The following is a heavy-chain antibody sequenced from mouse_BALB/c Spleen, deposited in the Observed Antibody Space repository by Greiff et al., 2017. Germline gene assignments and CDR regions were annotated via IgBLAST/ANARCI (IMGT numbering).Heavy chain of an antibody. V-gene: IGHV1-37*01. CDR1: GYSFTGYF. D-gene: IGHD2-3*01. Sequence: EVKLMESGPELVKPGASVKISCKASGYSFTGYFMNWVKQSHGKSLEWIGRINPYNGDTFYNQKFKGKATLTVDKSSSTAHMELLSLTSEDSAVYYCGKDGYYALLDYWGQGTTLTVSS. CDR3: GKDGYYALLDY. J-gene: IGHJ2*01. CDR2: INPYNGDT.